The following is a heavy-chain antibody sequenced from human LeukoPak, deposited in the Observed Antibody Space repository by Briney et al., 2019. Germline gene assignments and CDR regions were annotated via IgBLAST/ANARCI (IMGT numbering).Heavy chain of an antibody. V-gene: IGHV4-39*07. CDR2: IYYSGST. J-gene: IGHJ3*02. CDR1: GGSISSSSYY. Sequence: KPSETLSLTCTVSGGSISSSSYYWGWIRQPPGKGLEWIGSIYYSGSTYYNPSLKSRVTISVDTSKNQFSLKLSSVTAADTAVYYCARGSLYYYGSGSYRYDAFDIWGQGTMVTVSS. D-gene: IGHD3-10*01. CDR3: ARGSLYYYGSGSYRYDAFDI.